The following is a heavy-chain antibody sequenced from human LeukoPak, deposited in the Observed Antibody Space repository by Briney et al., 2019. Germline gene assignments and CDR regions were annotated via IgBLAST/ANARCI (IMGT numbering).Heavy chain of an antibody. V-gene: IGHV3-74*01. CDR3: ARDMGPYGGSPGAS. Sequence: PGGSLRLSCAASGFTFSGYWMHWVRQAPGKGLVWVSRVATGGTGPSYADSVKGRFTISRDNAQKTLYLQMNSLSAEDTAVYFCARDMGPYGGSPGASWGQGTLVTVSS. CDR2: VATGGTGP. D-gene: IGHD4-23*01. CDR1: GFTFSGYW. J-gene: IGHJ5*02.